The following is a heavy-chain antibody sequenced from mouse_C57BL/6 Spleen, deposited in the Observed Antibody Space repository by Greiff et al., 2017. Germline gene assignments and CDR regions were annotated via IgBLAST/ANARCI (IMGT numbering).Heavy chain of an antibody. CDR3: ARTEGDYFDY. CDR2: ISSGSSTI. Sequence: DVKLVESGGGLVKPGGSLKLSCPASGFTFSDYGMHWVRQAPEKGLEWVAYISSGSSTIYYADTVKGRFTISRDNAKNTLFLQMTSLRSEDTAMXYCARTEGDYFDYWGQGTTLTVSS. J-gene: IGHJ2*01. V-gene: IGHV5-17*01. CDR1: GFTFSDYG.